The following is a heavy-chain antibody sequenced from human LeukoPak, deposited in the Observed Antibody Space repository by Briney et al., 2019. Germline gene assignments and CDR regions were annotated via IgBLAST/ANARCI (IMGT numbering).Heavy chain of an antibody. CDR3: AKEGVVVVAYDAFDI. Sequence: GGSLRLSCAASGCTFSSYGMQWVRQAPGKGLEWVAFIRYDGSNKYYADSVKGRFTISRDNSKNTLYLQMNSLRAEDTAVYYCAKEGVVVVAYDAFDIWGQGTMVTVSS. J-gene: IGHJ3*02. CDR1: GCTFSSYG. D-gene: IGHD3-22*01. CDR2: IRYDGSNK. V-gene: IGHV3-30*02.